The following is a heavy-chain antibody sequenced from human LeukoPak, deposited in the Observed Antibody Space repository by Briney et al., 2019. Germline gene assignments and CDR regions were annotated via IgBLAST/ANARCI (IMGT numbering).Heavy chain of an antibody. Sequence: ASVKVSCKASGYTFTGYYMHWVRQAPGQGLEWMGRINPNSGGTNYAQKFQGRVTMTRNTSISTAYMELSSLRSEDTAVYYCARVPGVVVPAAIGVYYYYGMDVWGQGTTVTVSS. J-gene: IGHJ6*02. V-gene: IGHV1-2*06. CDR2: INPNSGGT. CDR3: ARVPGVVVPAAIGVYYYYGMDV. CDR1: GYTFTGYY. D-gene: IGHD2-2*01.